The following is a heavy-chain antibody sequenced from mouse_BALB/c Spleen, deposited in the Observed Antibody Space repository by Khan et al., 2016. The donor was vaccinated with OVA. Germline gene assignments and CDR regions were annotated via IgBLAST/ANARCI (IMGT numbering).Heavy chain of an antibody. Sequence: VQLQQSGAELVKAGASVKMSCKASGYTFTSYWMHWVKQRLGQGLEWFAETNPTNGRTYYNEKFKSKATLTVDKSSSTAYMLLRGPTFEDSAVYYCARIKKIVATYFYYWGQGTTLTVSS. CDR2: TNPTNGRT. CDR1: GYTFTSYW. V-gene: IGHV1S81*02. D-gene: IGHD1-1*01. J-gene: IGHJ2*01. CDR3: ARIKKIVATYFYY.